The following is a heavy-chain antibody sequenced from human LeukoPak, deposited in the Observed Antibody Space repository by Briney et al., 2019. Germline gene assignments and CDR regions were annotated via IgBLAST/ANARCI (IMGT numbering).Heavy chain of an antibody. CDR2: IYYSGST. V-gene: IGHV4-59*12. Sequence: SETLSLTCTVSGGSISSYYWSWIRQPPGKGLEWIGYIYYSGSTNYNPSLKSRVTISVDTSKNQFSLKLSSVTAADTAVYYCARAYDILTGYSNYFDYWGQGTLVTVSS. CDR3: ARAYDILTGYSNYFDY. CDR1: GGSISSYY. D-gene: IGHD3-9*01. J-gene: IGHJ4*02.